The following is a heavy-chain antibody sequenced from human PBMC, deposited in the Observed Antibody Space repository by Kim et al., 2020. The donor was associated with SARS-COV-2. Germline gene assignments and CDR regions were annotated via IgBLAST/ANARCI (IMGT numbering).Heavy chain of an antibody. CDR1: GFTFGNYW. J-gene: IGHJ4*02. CDR3: VRDLYSGYDPSDY. CDR2: IKPDGSQK. D-gene: IGHD5-12*01. Sequence: GSLRLSCAASGFTFGNYWMTWVRQAPGKGMEWVANIKPDGSQKKYVDSVKGRFTISRDNAKNSLYLQMNSLRAEDTAVYYCVRDLYSGYDPSDYWGRGTLVTVSS. V-gene: IGHV3-7*03.